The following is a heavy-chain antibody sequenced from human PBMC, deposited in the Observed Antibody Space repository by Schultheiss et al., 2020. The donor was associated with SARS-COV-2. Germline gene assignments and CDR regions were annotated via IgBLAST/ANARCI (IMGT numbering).Heavy chain of an antibody. Sequence: SQTLSLTCTVSGGSISSGGYYCSWIRQHPGKSLEWIGYIYYSGSTYYNPSLKSLVTISVDTSKNQFSLKLSSVTAADTAVYYCAREDDYGDYVDYWGQGTLVTVSS. V-gene: IGHV4-31*01. CDR3: AREDDYGDYVDY. D-gene: IGHD4-17*01. CDR1: GGSISSGGYY. CDR2: IYYSGST. J-gene: IGHJ4*02.